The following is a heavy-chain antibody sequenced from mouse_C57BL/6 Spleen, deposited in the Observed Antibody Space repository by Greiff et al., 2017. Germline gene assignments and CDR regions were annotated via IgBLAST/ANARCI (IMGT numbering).Heavy chain of an antibody. V-gene: IGHV5-6*01. CDR3: ARVYDGYLLDY. J-gene: IGHJ2*01. D-gene: IGHD2-3*01. CDR1: GFTFSSYG. Sequence: EVMLVESGGDLVKPGGSLKLSCAASGFTFSSYGMSWVRQTPDKRLEWVATISSGGSYTYYPDSVKGRFTISRDNAKNTLYLQMSSLKSEDTAMYYCARVYDGYLLDYWGQGTTLTVSS. CDR2: ISSGGSYT.